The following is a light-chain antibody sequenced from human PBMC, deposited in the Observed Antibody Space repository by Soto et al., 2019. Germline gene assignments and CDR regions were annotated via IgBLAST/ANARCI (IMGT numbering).Light chain of an antibody. V-gene: IGLV2-14*01. Sequence: QSLLTQPASVSGSPGQSITISCTGTSSDVGGYNFVSWYQQHPGKAPRLIIYDVNYRPSGVSNRFSGSKSGSTASLTISGLQAEDEADYYCSSYTSSSTYVFGTGTKVTVL. CDR3: SSYTSSSTYV. CDR1: SSDVGGYNF. J-gene: IGLJ1*01. CDR2: DVN.